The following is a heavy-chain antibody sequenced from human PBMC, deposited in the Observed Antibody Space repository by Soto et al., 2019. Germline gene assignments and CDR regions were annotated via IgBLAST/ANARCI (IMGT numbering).Heavy chain of an antibody. V-gene: IGHV1-18*01. J-gene: IGHJ4*02. CDR3: ARDPDFWSGYLDY. D-gene: IGHD3-3*01. Sequence: QFQLLQSGAEVKKAGASVKVSCEASGFTFTSYGFSWVRQAPGQGLEWMGWINPYNGKKNYAQKFQGRVTMTIDTSTDTVYMEVRSLRSDDTAVYYCARDPDFWSGYLDYWGQGTLVTVSS. CDR1: GFTFTSYG. CDR2: INPYNGKK.